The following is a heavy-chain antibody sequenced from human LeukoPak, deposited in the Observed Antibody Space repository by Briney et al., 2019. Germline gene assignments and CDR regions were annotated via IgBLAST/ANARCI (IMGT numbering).Heavy chain of an antibody. CDR1: GFTLSSYS. CDR3: ATDRHWAFDY. V-gene: IGHV3-48*01. J-gene: IGHJ4*02. CDR2: ITGSSSTI. D-gene: IGHD3-16*01. Sequence: GGSLRLSCAASGFTLSSYSMNWARQAPGKGLEWVSYITGSSSTISYADSVKGRFTISRDNARNSLYLQMNSLRAEDTAVYYCATDRHWAFDYWGQGTLVTVSS.